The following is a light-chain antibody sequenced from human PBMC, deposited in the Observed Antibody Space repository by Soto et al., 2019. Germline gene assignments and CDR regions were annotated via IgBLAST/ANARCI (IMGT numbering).Light chain of an antibody. CDR3: QQSNSPPST. V-gene: IGKV1-39*01. J-gene: IGKJ2*01. CDR2: AAS. CDR1: QTINNH. Sequence: DIQMTQSPSSLSASVGDRVTITCRASQTINNHLNWYQQKVGKAPELLIYAASNLRSGVPSRFRGGGSETDFTLTISSLQPEDFATYHCQQSNSPPSTFGQGTKLEIK.